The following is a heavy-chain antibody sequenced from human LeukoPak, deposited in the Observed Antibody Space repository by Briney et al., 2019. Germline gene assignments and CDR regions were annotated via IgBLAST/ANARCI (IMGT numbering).Heavy chain of an antibody. V-gene: IGHV4-34*01. CDR3: ARSYCGGDCLKALYYFDY. CDR1: GGSFSGYY. J-gene: IGHJ4*02. D-gene: IGHD2-21*02. Sequence: PSETLSLTCAVYGGSFSGYYWSWIRQPPGKGLEWIGEINHSGSTNYNPSLKSRVTISVDTSKNQFSLKLSSVTAADTAVYYCARSYCGGDCLKALYYFDYWGQGTLVTVSS. CDR2: INHSGST.